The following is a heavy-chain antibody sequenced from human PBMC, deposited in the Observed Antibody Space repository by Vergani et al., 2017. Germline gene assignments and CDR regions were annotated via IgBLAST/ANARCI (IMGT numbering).Heavy chain of an antibody. CDR1: GGSVSSGSYY. Sequence: QVQLQESGPGLVKPSETLSLTCTVSGGSVSSGSYYWSWIRQPPGKGLEWIGYIYYSGSTNYNPSLKRRVTISVDPSKNQFSLKLSSVTAADTAVYYCARGHYYGSGNFDYWGQGTLVTVSS. CDR2: IYYSGST. J-gene: IGHJ4*02. CDR3: ARGHYYGSGNFDY. D-gene: IGHD3-10*01. V-gene: IGHV4-61*01.